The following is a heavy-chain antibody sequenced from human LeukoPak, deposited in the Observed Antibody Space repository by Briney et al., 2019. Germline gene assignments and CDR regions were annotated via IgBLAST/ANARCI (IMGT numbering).Heavy chain of an antibody. V-gene: IGHV4-59*01. D-gene: IGHD4-11*01. CDR2: IHYIGGT. CDR1: GDSISDYY. CDR3: ARDDYSNYVLDAFDI. Sequence: PSETLSLTCTVSGDSISDYYWSWIRQPPGKGLEWIGCIHYIGGTNYNPSLKSRVTISADTSKNQFTLKLSSVTAADTAMYYCARDDYSNYVLDAFDIWGQGTMVTVSS. J-gene: IGHJ3*02.